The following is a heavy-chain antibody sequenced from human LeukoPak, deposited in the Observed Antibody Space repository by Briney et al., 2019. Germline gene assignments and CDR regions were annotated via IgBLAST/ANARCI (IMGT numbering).Heavy chain of an antibody. Sequence: ASVKVSCKASGYTFTGYYMHWVRQAPGQGLEWMGWINPNSGGTNYAQKFQGRVTMTRDTSISTAYMELSRLRSDDTAVYYCARDRPQLWLASYYFDYWGQGTLVTVSS. J-gene: IGHJ4*02. CDR2: INPNSGGT. D-gene: IGHD6-19*01. CDR1: GYTFTGYY. V-gene: IGHV1-2*02. CDR3: ARDRPQLWLASYYFDY.